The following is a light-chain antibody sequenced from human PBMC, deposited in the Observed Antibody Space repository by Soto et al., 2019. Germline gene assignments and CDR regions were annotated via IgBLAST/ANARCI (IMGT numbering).Light chain of an antibody. V-gene: IGKV1-39*01. J-gene: IGKJ1*01. Sequence: DIQMTQSPSSLSVYVGDRVTITCRASQSISVYLNWYQQKPGKAPNLLIYSSSSLESGVPSRFSGSGSGTDFTLTISSLQPEDFATYFCQQSYSRPRAFGQGTKVEI. CDR3: QQSYSRPRA. CDR2: SSS. CDR1: QSISVY.